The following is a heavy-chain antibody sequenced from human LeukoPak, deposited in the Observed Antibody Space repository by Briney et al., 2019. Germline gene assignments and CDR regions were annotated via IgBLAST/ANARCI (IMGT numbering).Heavy chain of an antibody. CDR1: GDSIITNHW. Sequence: PSETLSLTCGVSGDSIITNHWWSWVRQPPGKGLEWIGEIFHSGHTNYNPSLKSRVTISLDKSRNQFSLNLIYVTAADTAVYYCARARWDCWGQGTLVTVSS. CDR3: ARARWDC. CDR2: IFHSGHT. D-gene: IGHD5-24*01. V-gene: IGHV4/OR15-8*02. J-gene: IGHJ4*02.